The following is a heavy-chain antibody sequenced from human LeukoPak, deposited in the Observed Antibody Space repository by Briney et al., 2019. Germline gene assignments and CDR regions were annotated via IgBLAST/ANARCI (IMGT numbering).Heavy chain of an antibody. CDR1: GYTFTSYG. V-gene: IGHV1-18*01. CDR2: ISAYNGNT. Sequence: ASVKVSCKASGYTFTSYGISWVRQAPGQGLEWMGWISAYNGNTNYAQKLQGRVTMTTDTSTSTTYMELRGLTSDDTAVYRCATGEYMSYYYYGMDVWGQGTTVTVSS. CDR3: ATGEYMSYYYYGMDV. D-gene: IGHD3-9*01. J-gene: IGHJ6*02.